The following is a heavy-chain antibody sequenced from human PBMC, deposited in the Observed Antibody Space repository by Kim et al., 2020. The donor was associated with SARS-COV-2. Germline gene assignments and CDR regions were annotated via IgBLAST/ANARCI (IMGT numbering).Heavy chain of an antibody. CDR2: VSAANDQT. V-gene: IGHV1-3*01. D-gene: IGHD4-4*01. Sequence: QAPGQRLEWIGWVSAANDQTKYSQKFQGRVTISRDTSANTAYMELKSLTTEDTAFYYCARDMNPTVYDYWGQGTLVTVSS. CDR3: ARDMNPTVYDY. J-gene: IGHJ4*02.